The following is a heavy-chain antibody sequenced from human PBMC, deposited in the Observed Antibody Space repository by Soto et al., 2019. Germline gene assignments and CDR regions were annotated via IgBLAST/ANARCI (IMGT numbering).Heavy chain of an antibody. CDR2: MSYDGTKQ. Sequence: QVQLVESGGGVFQPGRSLRLSCAASGFTFSTYGMHWVRQAPGKGLEWVAAMSYDGTKQYYADSVKGRFTISRDNSRNTLFLQVNSLRDEDTAVYYCAKEYGSTWIDHWGQGTLVTVSS. J-gene: IGHJ4*02. D-gene: IGHD6-13*01. CDR1: GFTFSTYG. CDR3: AKEYGSTWIDH. V-gene: IGHV3-30*18.